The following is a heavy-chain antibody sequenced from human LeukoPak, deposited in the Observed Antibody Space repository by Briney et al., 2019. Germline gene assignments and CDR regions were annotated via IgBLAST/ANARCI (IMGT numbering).Heavy chain of an antibody. Sequence: SETLSLTCTVSGGSISSSSYYWGWIRQPPGKGLEWIGSIYYSGSTYYNPSLKSRVTISVDTSKNQFSLKLSSVTAADTAVYYCARDGFGWNQKKDAFDIWGRGTMVTVSS. CDR2: IYYSGST. V-gene: IGHV4-39*07. J-gene: IGHJ3*02. CDR3: ARDGFGWNQKKDAFDI. CDR1: GGSISSSSYY. D-gene: IGHD1-14*01.